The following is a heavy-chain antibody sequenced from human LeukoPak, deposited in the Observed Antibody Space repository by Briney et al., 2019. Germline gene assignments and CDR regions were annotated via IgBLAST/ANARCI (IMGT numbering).Heavy chain of an antibody. CDR2: ISGSGGTT. Sequence: GGSLRLSCAAFGFTFSNCGMNWVRQAPGKGLEWVSGISGSGGTTYYADSVKGRFTISRDNSKNSLSLQVSSLRAEDTAVYYCAKTNGYYSDWGQGTLVTVSS. J-gene: IGHJ4*02. V-gene: IGHV3-23*01. CDR1: GFTFSNCG. D-gene: IGHD3-22*01. CDR3: AKTNGYYSD.